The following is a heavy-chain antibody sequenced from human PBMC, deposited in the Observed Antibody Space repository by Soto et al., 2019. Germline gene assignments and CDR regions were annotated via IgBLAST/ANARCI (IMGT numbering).Heavy chain of an antibody. CDR3: AITGAGYYIV. Sequence: EVQLVESGGGLIQPGGSLGLSCAASGFTVSSNYLSWVRQAPGKGLEWVSVIFSADNTHYADSVKGRFTISRDNSKNTVFLQMNSLRAEDTAVYYCAITGAGYYIVWGQGTPVTVSS. CDR2: IFSADNT. CDR1: GFTVSSNY. J-gene: IGHJ4*02. V-gene: IGHV3-53*01. D-gene: IGHD3-3*01.